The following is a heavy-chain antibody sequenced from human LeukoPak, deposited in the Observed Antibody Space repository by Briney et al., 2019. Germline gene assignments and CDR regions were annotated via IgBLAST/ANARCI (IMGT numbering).Heavy chain of an antibody. D-gene: IGHD4-17*01. CDR3: ARGTTVPYFDY. J-gene: IGHJ4*02. Sequence: SETLPLTCAVYGGSFSGYYWSWIRQPPGKGLEWIGEINHSGSTNYNPSLKSRVTISVDTSKNQFSLKLSSVTAADTAVYYCARGTTVPYFDYWGQRTLDTVSS. CDR2: INHSGST. V-gene: IGHV4-34*01. CDR1: GGSFSGYY.